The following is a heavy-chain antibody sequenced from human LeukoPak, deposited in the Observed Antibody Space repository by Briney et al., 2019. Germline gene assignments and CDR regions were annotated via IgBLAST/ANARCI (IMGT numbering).Heavy chain of an antibody. J-gene: IGHJ5*02. CDR3: ARGADGVSSNSRGWFDP. D-gene: IGHD2-15*01. CDR2: ISTSSSYI. CDR1: GFTFSSFW. Sequence: GGSLRLSCAAFGFTFSSFWMHWVRQTPGKGLEWVSSISTSSSYIYYADSVKGRFTISRDNARNSLYLQMNTLRAEDTAVYSCARGADGVSSNSRGWFDPWGQGTLVTVSS. V-gene: IGHV3-21*01.